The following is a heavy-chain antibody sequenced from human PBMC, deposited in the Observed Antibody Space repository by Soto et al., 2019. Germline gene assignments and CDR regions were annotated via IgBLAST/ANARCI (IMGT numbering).Heavy chain of an antibody. Sequence: VQLVESGGGLVQPGGTLSLSCAASGFTFSSYEMNWVRQAPGKGLEWVSYISSSGSTIYYADSVKGRFTISRDNAKNSLYLQMNSLRAEDTAVYYCARDGTAAAVPYYYYYGMDVWGQGTTVTVSS. CDR1: GFTFSSYE. D-gene: IGHD6-13*01. CDR2: ISSSGSTI. V-gene: IGHV3-48*03. CDR3: ARDGTAAAVPYYYYYGMDV. J-gene: IGHJ6*02.